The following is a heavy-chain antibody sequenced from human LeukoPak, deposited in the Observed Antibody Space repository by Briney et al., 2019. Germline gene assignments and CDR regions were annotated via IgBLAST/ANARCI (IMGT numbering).Heavy chain of an antibody. Sequence: GESLKISCKTSGYYFTDYWIGWVRQKPGKGLEWMGISPSFQGQVTFSADRSNDTAYLRWSSLKASDTAMYYCARRGGTPFYDYWGQGTLVTVSP. CDR3: ARRGGTPFYDY. V-gene: IGHV5-51*01. D-gene: IGHD1-14*01. CDR1: GYYFTDYW. J-gene: IGHJ4*02.